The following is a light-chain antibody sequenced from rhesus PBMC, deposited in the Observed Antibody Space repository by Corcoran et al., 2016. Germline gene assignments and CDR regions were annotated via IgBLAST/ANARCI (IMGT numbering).Light chain of an antibody. V-gene: IGKV3-10*01. Sequence: QLILTQSPATLSLSPGERATLSCRASQSVSSYLAWYQPKPGQAPRLLIYGASSRATGIPDRFSGSGSGTDFTLTISSLEPEDVGVYHCYQHSSGYSFGQGTKVEIK. J-gene: IGKJ2*01. CDR2: GAS. CDR3: YQHSSGYS. CDR1: QSVSSY.